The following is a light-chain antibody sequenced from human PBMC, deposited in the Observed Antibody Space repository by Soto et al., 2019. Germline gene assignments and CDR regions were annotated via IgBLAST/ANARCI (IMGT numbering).Light chain of an antibody. V-gene: IGKV1-39*01. CDR1: QSIDNY. CDR3: QQSYRSTWT. Sequence: DSQMTQSPSSLSASIGDRVTITCRAGQSIDNYLNWYQQKPGKAPNLLIYAKSSLQSGVPSRFSGSVYGTEFTLTISSLQREDLAIYYCQQSYRSTWTFGQGTKVEIK. J-gene: IGKJ1*01. CDR2: AKS.